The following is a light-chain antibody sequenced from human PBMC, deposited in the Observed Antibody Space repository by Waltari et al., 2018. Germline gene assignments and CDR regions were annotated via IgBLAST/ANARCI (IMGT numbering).Light chain of an antibody. CDR2: DAS. J-gene: IGKJ4*01. CDR1: QDIKQS. CDR3: QQYHSVPLT. V-gene: IGKV1-33*01. Sequence: DIHMSQSPSSLSAPVGDRVTITSQASQDIKQSLDWFHQKPGKAPEVLIFDASNSQTGAPSRFSGSGSGTDFTFTISSLQPEDMGTYYCQQYHSVPLTFGGGTKVEIK.